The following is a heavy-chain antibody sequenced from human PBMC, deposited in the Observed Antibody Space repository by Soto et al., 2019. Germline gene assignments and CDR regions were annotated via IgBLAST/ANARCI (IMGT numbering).Heavy chain of an antibody. D-gene: IGHD3-22*01. CDR3: ARGTPYYYDSSGYYRAYYYGMDV. V-gene: IGHV4-34*01. Sequence: PSETLSLTCAVYGGSFSGYYWSWIRQPPGKGLEWIGEINHSGSTNYNPSLKSRVTISVDTSKNQFSLKLSSVTAADTAVYYCARGTPYYYDSSGYYRAYYYGMDVWGQGTKVTVSS. CDR2: INHSGST. J-gene: IGHJ6*02. CDR1: GGSFSGYY.